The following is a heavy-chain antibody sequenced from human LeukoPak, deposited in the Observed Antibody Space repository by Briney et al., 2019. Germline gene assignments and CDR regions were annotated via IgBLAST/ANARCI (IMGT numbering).Heavy chain of an antibody. CDR3: ARISVGAMFYYYYMDV. Sequence: PSETLSLTCTVSGYSISSGYYWGWIRQPPGKGLEWIGSIYHSGSTYYNPSLKSRVTISVDTSKNQFSLKLSSVTAADTAVYYCARISVGAMFYYYYMDVWGKGTTVTVSS. V-gene: IGHV4-38-2*02. CDR2: IYHSGST. CDR1: GYSISSGYY. D-gene: IGHD1-26*01. J-gene: IGHJ6*03.